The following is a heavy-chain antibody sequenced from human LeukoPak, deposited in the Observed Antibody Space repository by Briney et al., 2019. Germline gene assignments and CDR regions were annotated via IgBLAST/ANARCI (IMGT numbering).Heavy chain of an antibody. D-gene: IGHD3-22*01. V-gene: IGHV3-21*01. CDR3: ASRNYYYDSSGHLSPFDY. J-gene: IGHJ4*02. Sequence: GGSLRLSCAASGFNFNTYTMNWVRQAPGKGLEWVSSISSDSSYIYYADAVHGRFTVSRDNAKNSLYLQMNSLRAEDTAVYYCASRNYYYDSSGHLSPFDYWGQGTLVTVSS. CDR1: GFNFNTYT. CDR2: ISSDSSYI.